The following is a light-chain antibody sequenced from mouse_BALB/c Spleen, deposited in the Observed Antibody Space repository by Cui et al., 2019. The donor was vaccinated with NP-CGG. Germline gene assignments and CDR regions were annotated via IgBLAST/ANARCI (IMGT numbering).Light chain of an antibody. V-gene: IGLV1*01. Sequence: QAFVTHESALTTSPGETVTFTSRSSTGAVTSINYANWVQEKPDHLFSGLIGGTNNRAPGVPARFSGSLIGDKAALTITGAQTEDEAIYFCALWYSNHWVFGGGTKLTVL. CDR2: GTN. CDR3: ALWYSNHWV. J-gene: IGLJ1*01. CDR1: TGAVTSINY.